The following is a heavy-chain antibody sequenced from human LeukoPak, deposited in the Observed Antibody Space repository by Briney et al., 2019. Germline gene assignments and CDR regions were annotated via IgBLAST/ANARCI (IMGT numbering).Heavy chain of an antibody. CDR1: GYTFSNYG. D-gene: IGHD3-22*01. J-gene: IGHJ4*02. V-gene: IGHV1-18*03. CDR3: ARTPYHDSSGFDHFNY. CDR2: ISAYSGNS. Sequence: GASVKVSCNASGYTFSNYGITWVRQAPGQGLEWMGWISAYSGNSNYARKFFDKLIMTVDSSTSTAYMELKSLRSDDMAVYYCARTPYHDSSGFDHFNYWGQGTLVTVSS.